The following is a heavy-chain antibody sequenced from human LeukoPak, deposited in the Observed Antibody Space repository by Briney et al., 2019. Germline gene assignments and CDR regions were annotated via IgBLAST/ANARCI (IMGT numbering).Heavy chain of an antibody. V-gene: IGHV3-30-3*01. J-gene: IGHJ4*02. CDR3: AKGIMAGPFVEQPFDY. CDR2: ISYDGSNK. Sequence: GGSLRLSCAASGFTFSSYAMHWVRQAPGKGLEWVAVISYDGSNKYYADSVKGRFTISRDNSKNTLYLQMNSLRAEDTAVYYCAKGIMAGPFVEQPFDYWGQGTLVTVSS. CDR1: GFTFSSYA. D-gene: IGHD6-19*01.